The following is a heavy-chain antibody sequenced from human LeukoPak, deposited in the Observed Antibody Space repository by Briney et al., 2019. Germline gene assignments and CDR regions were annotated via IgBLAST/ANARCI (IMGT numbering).Heavy chain of an antibody. Sequence: SETLSLTCTVSGGSISSYYWSWIRQPPGKGLEWIGYIYYSGSTNYNPSLKSRVTISVDTSKNQFSLKLSSVTAADTAVYYCARHQGLRYYYYYGMDVWGQGTTVTVSS. CDR2: IYYSGST. J-gene: IGHJ6*02. D-gene: IGHD5-12*01. CDR3: ARHQGLRYYYYYGMDV. CDR1: GGSISSYY. V-gene: IGHV4-59*08.